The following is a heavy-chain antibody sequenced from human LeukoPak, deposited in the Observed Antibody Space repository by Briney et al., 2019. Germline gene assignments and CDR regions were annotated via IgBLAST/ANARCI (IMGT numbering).Heavy chain of an antibody. V-gene: IGHV3-33*01. CDR2: IWYDGSNK. CDR1: GFTFSSYG. CDR3: ARAMIVVVPAASSDDAFDI. D-gene: IGHD2-2*01. J-gene: IGHJ3*02. Sequence: GGSLRLSCAASGFTFSSYGMHWVRQAPGKGLEWVAAIWYDGSNKYYADSVKGRFTISRDNSKNTLYLQMNSLRAEDTAVYYCARAMIVVVPAASSDDAFDIWGQGTMVTVSS.